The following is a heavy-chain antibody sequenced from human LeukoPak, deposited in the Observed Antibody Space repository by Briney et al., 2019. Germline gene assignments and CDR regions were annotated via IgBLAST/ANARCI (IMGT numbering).Heavy chain of an antibody. CDR3: ARDGDGCNRVAFDY. Sequence: ASVKVSCKASGYTFTGYYMHWVRQAPGQGLEWMGWINPNSGGTNYAQKFQGRVTMTRDTSISTAYMELSRLRSDDTAVYYCARDGDGCNRVAFDYWGRGTLVTVSS. D-gene: IGHD5-24*01. CDR1: GYTFTGYY. CDR2: INPNSGGT. J-gene: IGHJ4*02. V-gene: IGHV1-2*02.